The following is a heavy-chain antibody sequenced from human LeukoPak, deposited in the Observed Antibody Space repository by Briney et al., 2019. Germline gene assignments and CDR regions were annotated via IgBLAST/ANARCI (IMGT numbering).Heavy chain of an antibody. Sequence: PGGSLRLSCAASGFTFSSYGMHWVRQAPGKGLEWVAVIWYDGSNKYYADSVKGRFTISRDNAKNSLYLQMNSLRAEDTAVYYCVRTVREGSDYWGQGTLVTVSS. CDR1: GFTFSSYG. CDR2: IWYDGSNK. V-gene: IGHV3-33*03. D-gene: IGHD1-14*01. CDR3: VRTVREGSDY. J-gene: IGHJ4*02.